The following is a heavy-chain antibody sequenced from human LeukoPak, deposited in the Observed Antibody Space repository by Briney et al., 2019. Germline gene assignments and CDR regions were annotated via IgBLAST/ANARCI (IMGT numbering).Heavy chain of an antibody. V-gene: IGHV1-2*06. D-gene: IGHD6-13*01. CDR1: GYTFTGYH. J-gene: IGHJ4*02. CDR2: INPYSGDT. CDR3: ARDQGSLTRSWYTGY. Sequence: GASVKVSCKASGYTFTGYHIHWVRQAPGQGREWMGRINPYSGDTNFAQKFQGRVTMTRDTSITTAYMDLSSLTPEDTAVYFCARDQGSLTRSWYTGYWGQGTQVTVSS.